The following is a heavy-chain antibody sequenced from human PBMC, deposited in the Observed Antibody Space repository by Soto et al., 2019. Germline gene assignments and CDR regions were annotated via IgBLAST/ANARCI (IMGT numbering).Heavy chain of an antibody. J-gene: IGHJ3*02. CDR3: ARAPRGYDSSGDDAFDI. D-gene: IGHD3-22*01. CDR1: GFTFSSYS. V-gene: IGHV3-48*02. Sequence: GGSLRLSCAASGFTFSSYSMNWVRQAPGKGLEWVSYISSSSSTIYYADSVKGRFTISRDNAKNSLYLQMNSLRDEDTAVYYCARAPRGYDSSGDDAFDIWGQGTMVTVSS. CDR2: ISSSSSTI.